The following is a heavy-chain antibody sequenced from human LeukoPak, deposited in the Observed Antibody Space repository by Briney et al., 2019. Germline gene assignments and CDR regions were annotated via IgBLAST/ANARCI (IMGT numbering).Heavy chain of an antibody. V-gene: IGHV3-21*01. CDR1: GFTFSSYS. CDR2: ISSSSSYI. J-gene: IGHJ6*03. Sequence: GGSLRLSCAASGFTFSSYSMNWVHQAPGKGLEWVSSISSSSSYIYYADSVKGRFTISRDNAKNSLYLQMNSLRAEDTAVYYCARFWSGLYYYMDVWGKGTTVTVSS. CDR3: ARFWSGLYYYMDV. D-gene: IGHD3-3*01.